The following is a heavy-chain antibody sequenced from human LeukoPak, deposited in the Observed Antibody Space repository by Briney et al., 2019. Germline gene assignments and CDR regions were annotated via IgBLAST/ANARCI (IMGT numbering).Heavy chain of an antibody. CDR1: GYTLTSYY. CDR3: ARARQQLVGY. J-gene: IGHJ4*02. D-gene: IGHD6-13*01. V-gene: IGHV1-46*01. CDR2: INPSGGST. Sequence: ASVKVSCKASGYTLTSYYMHWVRQAPGQGLEWMGVINPSGGSTSYAQNFQGRVTMTRDTSTSTVYMELSSLRSEDTAVYYCARARQQLVGYWGQGTLVTVSS.